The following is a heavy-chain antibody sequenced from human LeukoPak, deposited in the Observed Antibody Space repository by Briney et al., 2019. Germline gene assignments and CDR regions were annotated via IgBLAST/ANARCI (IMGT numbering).Heavy chain of an antibody. D-gene: IGHD3-16*01. Sequence: GGSLRLSCAASGFTFSGSAMHWVRQASGKGLEWVGRIRSKANSYATAYAASVKGRFTISRDDSKNTAYLQMNSLKTEDTAVYYCTSNLYDYVWGSYGRWGQGTLVTVSS. V-gene: IGHV3-73*01. J-gene: IGHJ4*02. CDR1: GFTFSGSA. CDR3: TSNLYDYVWGSYGR. CDR2: IRSKANSYAT.